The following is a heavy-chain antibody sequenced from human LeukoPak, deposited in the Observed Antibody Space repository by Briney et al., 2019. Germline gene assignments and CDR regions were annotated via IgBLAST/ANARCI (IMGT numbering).Heavy chain of an antibody. J-gene: IGHJ4*02. V-gene: IGHV4-61*01. CDR1: GGSVSSGSYY. CDR3: ARDLNTYGSHYFDY. CDR2: ISYSGST. Sequence: PSETLSLTCSVSGGSVSSGSYYWSWIWQPPGKGLEWIGYISYSGSTNYNPSLESRVTISVDTSKNQFSLKLSSVTAADTAVYYCARDLNTYGSHYFDYWGQGTLVTVSS. D-gene: IGHD5-18*01.